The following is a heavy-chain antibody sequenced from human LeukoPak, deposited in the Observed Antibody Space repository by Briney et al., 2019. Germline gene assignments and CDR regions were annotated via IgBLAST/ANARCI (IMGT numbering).Heavy chain of an antibody. J-gene: IGHJ4*02. V-gene: IGHV1-24*01. D-gene: IGHD6-19*01. CDR3: ATIAVAGSFGFDY. Sequence: ASVKVSCKVSGYTLTELSMHWVRQAPGKGLEWMGGFDPEDGETIYAQKFQGRVTMIGDTSTDTAYMELSSLRSEDTAVYYCATIAVAGSFGFDYWGQGTLVTVSS. CDR2: FDPEDGET. CDR1: GYTLTELS.